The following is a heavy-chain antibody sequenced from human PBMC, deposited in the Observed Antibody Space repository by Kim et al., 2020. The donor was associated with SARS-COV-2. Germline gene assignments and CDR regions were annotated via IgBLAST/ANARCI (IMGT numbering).Heavy chain of an antibody. CDR2: ISAYNGNT. V-gene: IGHV1-18*01. Sequence: ASVKVSCKASGYTFTSYGISWVRQAPGQGLEWMGWISAYNGNTNYAQKLQGRVTMTTDTSTSTAYMELRSLRSDDTAVYYCAREGIAAAYYYYGMDVWGQGTTVTVSS. J-gene: IGHJ6*02. D-gene: IGHD6-25*01. CDR1: GYTFTSYG. CDR3: AREGIAAAYYYYGMDV.